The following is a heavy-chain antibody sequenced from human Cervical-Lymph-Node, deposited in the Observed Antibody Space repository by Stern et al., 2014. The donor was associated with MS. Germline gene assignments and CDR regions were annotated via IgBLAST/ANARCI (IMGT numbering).Heavy chain of an antibody. Sequence: QLQLQESGPGLVKPSQTLSLTCTVSGGSISSGGYYWSWIRQHPGKGLELIGYIYYSGTSPYNPSLRSRVTISLDRSKNQFSLNLSSVTAADTAVYFCTRGLAYNYEYFHLWGQGTLVSVSS. D-gene: IGHD5-24*01. V-gene: IGHV4-31*03. CDR1: GGSISSGGYY. CDR3: TRGLAYNYEYFHL. CDR2: IYYSGTS. J-gene: IGHJ1*01.